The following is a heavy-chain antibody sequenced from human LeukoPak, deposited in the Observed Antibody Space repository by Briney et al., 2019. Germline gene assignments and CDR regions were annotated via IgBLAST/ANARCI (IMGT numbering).Heavy chain of an antibody. CDR3: ARRYYDILTGYYFFDY. J-gene: IGHJ4*02. CDR2: IYYSGST. Sequence: SETLSLTCTVSGGSISSGGYYWSWIRQHPGKGLEWIGYIYYSGSTYYNPSLKSRVTISVDTSKNQFSLKLSSVTAADTAVYYCARRYYDILTGYYFFDYWGQGTLVTVSS. CDR1: GGSISSGGYY. D-gene: IGHD3-9*01. V-gene: IGHV4-31*03.